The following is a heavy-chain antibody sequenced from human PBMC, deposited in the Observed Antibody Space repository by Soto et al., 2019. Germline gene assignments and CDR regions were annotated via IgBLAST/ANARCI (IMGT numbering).Heavy chain of an antibody. D-gene: IGHD2-15*01. CDR2: IVPIVDTS. Sequence: QVQLVQSGAEVRQPASSVKVSCKTSGGTFSSYAISWVRQAPGQGLEWMGGIVPIVDTSTYAQKFQGRVTITADECTSTVYMELSSLGSDDTAVYDCVRSVALPGHHANWVQLTLVTVSS. CDR3: VRSVALPGHHAN. J-gene: IGHJ4*02. CDR1: GGTFSSYA. V-gene: IGHV1-69*12.